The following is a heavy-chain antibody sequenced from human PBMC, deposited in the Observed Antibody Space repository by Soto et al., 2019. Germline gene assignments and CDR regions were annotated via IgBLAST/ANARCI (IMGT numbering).Heavy chain of an antibody. V-gene: IGHV3-64*01. D-gene: IGHD6-6*01. CDR3: ARRARPDFYYMDV. CDR1: GFTFSSLS. CDR2: ISSNGVGT. J-gene: IGHJ6*03. Sequence: GGSLRLSCAASGFTFSSLSMNWVRQAPGKGLEYVSGISSNGVGTYYANSVQGRFTISRDNSKNTVYLQMGSLRPEDMAVYYCARRARPDFYYMDVWGKGTTVTVSS.